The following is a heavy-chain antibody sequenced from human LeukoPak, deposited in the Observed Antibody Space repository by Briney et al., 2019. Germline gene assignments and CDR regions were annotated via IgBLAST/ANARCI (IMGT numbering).Heavy chain of an antibody. V-gene: IGHV3-23*01. CDR2: ISGSGST. CDR1: GFTFSSYA. CDR3: ARGSPRNYEFWSGLNQQT. D-gene: IGHD3-3*01. Sequence: GGSLRLSCAASGFTFSSYAMSWVRQAPGKGLEWVSAISGSGSTHYADSVKGRFTISRDNSKNTLYLQMNSLRAEDTAVYYCARGSPRNYEFWSGLNQQTWGRGTLVTVSS. J-gene: IGHJ5*02.